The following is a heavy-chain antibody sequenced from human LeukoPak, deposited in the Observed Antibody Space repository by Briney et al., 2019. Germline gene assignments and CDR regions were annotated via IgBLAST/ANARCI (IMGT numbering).Heavy chain of an antibody. Sequence: PGGSLRLSCEASGFTFSSYAMSWVRQAPGKGLEWVSAISGSGENTYYADSVKGRFTISRDNSKNTLYLQMNSLRAEDTAVYYCARGRGSYNYYYMDVWGKGTTVTVSS. CDR2: ISGSGENT. D-gene: IGHD1-26*01. J-gene: IGHJ6*03. V-gene: IGHV3-23*01. CDR3: ARGRGSYNYYYMDV. CDR1: GFTFSSYA.